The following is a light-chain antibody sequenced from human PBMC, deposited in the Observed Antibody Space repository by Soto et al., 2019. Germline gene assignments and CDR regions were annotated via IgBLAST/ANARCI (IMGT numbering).Light chain of an antibody. V-gene: IGLV2-14*01. Sequence: QPVLTQPASVSGSPGQSITISCTGTSSDVGGYNYVSWYQQHPGKAPKLMIYEVSNRPSGVSNRFSGSKSGNTASLTISGLQAEDEAHYYCSSYTSSSTYVFGTGTQLTVL. J-gene: IGLJ1*01. CDR3: SSYTSSSTYV. CDR1: SSDVGGYNY. CDR2: EVS.